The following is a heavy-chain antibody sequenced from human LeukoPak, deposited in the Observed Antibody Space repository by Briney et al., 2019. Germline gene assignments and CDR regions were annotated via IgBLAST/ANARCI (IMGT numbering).Heavy chain of an antibody. J-gene: IGHJ4*02. CDR2: ISAYNGNT. V-gene: IGHV1-18*01. CDR1: GYTFTSYG. D-gene: IGHD6-13*01. CDR3: ARDLAYSSSWYVSAFDY. Sequence: ASVKVSCKASGYTFTSYGISWVRQAPGRGLEWMGWISAYNGNTNYAQKLQGRVTMTTDTSTSTAYMELRSLRSDDTAVYYCARDLAYSSSWYVSAFDYWGQGTLVTVSS.